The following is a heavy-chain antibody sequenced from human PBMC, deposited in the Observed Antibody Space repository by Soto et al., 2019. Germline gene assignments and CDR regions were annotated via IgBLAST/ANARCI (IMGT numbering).Heavy chain of an antibody. CDR2: VGSDGGST. D-gene: IGHD3-10*01. CDR3: AKDVCGSDTFCHFDY. J-gene: IGHJ4*02. Sequence: EVQLLESGGGLVQPGGSLRLSCAASEFTFTSYAMSWVRQAPGKGLEWVSAVGSDGGSTYYADSVRGRFTVSRDNSQNTLYLQMNNLRAEDTAVYYCAKDVCGSDTFCHFDYWGQGTLVTVSS. V-gene: IGHV3-23*01. CDR1: EFTFTSYA.